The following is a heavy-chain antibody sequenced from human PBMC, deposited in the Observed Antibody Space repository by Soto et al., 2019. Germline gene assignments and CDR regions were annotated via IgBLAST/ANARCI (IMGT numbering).Heavy chain of an antibody. J-gene: IGHJ5*02. V-gene: IGHV5-51*01. D-gene: IGHD6-13*01. Sequence: GESLKISCTGSGYSFTSYWIGWVRQMPGKGLEWMGIIYPGDSDTRYSPSFQGQVTISADKSISTAYLQWSSLKASDTAMYYCARQNGRAAAGLSGWFDPWGQGTLVTVAS. CDR1: GYSFTSYW. CDR3: ARQNGRAAAGLSGWFDP. CDR2: IYPGDSDT.